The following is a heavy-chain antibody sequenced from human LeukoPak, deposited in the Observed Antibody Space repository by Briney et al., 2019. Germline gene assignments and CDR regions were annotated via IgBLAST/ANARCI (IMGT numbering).Heavy chain of an antibody. CDR2: VDPEDGET. CDR1: GYTFTDYY. D-gene: IGHD1-7*01. Sequence: GASVKVTCKASGYTFTDYYMHWVQQAPGKGLEWMGRVDPEDGETIYAEKFQGRVTITADTSTDTAYMELSSLRSEDTAVYYCATGTYRGDAFDIWGQGTMVTVSS. V-gene: IGHV1-69-2*01. CDR3: ATGTYRGDAFDI. J-gene: IGHJ3*02.